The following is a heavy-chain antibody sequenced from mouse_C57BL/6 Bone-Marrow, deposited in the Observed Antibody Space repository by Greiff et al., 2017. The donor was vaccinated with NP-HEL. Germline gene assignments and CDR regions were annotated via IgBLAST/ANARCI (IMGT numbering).Heavy chain of an antibody. CDR1: GFTFSSYA. D-gene: IGHD1-1*01. V-gene: IGHV5-9-1*02. CDR3: TRVLYYYGSSSYAMDY. J-gene: IGHJ4*01. CDR2: ISSGGDYI. Sequence: EVKLVESGEGLVKPGGSLKLSCAASGFTFSSYAMSWVRQTPEKRLEWVAYISSGGDYIYYADPVKGRFTISRDNAKNTLYLQMSSLKSEDTAMYYCTRVLYYYGSSSYAMDYWGQGTSVTVSS.